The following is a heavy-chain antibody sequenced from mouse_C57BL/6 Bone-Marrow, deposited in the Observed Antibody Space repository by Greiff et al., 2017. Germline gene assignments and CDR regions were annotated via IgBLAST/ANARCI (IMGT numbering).Heavy chain of an antibody. CDR1: GYTFTSYW. V-gene: IGHV1-64*01. D-gene: IGHD4-1*01. CDR2: IHPNSGST. J-gene: IGHJ3*01. Sequence: QVQLQQPGAELVKPGASVKLSCKASGYTFTSYWMHWVKQRPGQGLEWIGMIHPNSGSTNYNEKFKSKATLTADKSSSPAYMQLSSLTSEDSAVYYCARPANWAWFAYWGQGTLVTVSA. CDR3: ARPANWAWFAY.